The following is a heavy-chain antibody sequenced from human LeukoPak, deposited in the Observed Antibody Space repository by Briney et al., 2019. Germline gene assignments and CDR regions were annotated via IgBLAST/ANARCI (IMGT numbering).Heavy chain of an antibody. CDR2: TSFGGSNI. Sequence: PGRSLRLSCVASGFTFSGYAMHWVRQAPGKGLEWVAVTSFGGSNIYYADSVKGRFTISRDNPKNTLYLQMHSLRTGDTGVYYCARQTPFSSGWLGRFDPGGQGTLVTVSS. CDR3: ARQTPFSSGWLGRFDP. D-gene: IGHD6-19*01. J-gene: IGHJ5*02. CDR1: GFTFSGYA. V-gene: IGHV3-30*04.